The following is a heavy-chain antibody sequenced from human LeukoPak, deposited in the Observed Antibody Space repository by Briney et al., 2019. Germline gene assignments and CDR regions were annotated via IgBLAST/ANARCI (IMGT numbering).Heavy chain of an antibody. CDR1: GIILSSYW. Sequence: GGSLRLSCAASGIILSSYWMSWVRQAPGKGLEWVADIKQDGSEKWYVDSVKGRFTISRDNAKNSLYLQMNSLRAEDTAVYYCAKPGVGATSYYYYYMDVWGKGTTVTISS. V-gene: IGHV3-7*03. D-gene: IGHD1-26*01. CDR2: IKQDGSEK. J-gene: IGHJ6*03. CDR3: AKPGVGATSYYYYYMDV.